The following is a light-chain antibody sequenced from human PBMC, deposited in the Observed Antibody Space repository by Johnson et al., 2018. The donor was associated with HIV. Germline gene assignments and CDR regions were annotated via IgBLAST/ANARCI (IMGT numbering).Light chain of an antibody. CDR3: GAWDSSLSTAF. J-gene: IGLJ1*01. Sequence: QSVLTQPPSVSAAPGQKVTISCSGSSSNIGNNSVSWYQQVPGAAPKLLIYDNTRRHSGIPDRFSGSQSGTSATLGITGLQTGDEADYYCGAWDSSLSTAFFGTGTKVTVL. CDR1: SSNIGNNS. V-gene: IGLV1-51*01. CDR2: DNT.